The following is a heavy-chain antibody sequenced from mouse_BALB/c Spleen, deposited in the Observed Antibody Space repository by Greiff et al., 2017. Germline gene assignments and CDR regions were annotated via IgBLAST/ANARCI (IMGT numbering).Heavy chain of an antibody. V-gene: IGHV6-6*02. D-gene: IGHD2-14*01. CDR1: GFTFSNYW. J-gene: IGHJ1*01. Sequence: EVQVVESGGGLVQPGGSMKLSCVASGFTFSNYWMNWVRQSPEKGLEWVAEIRLKSNNYATHYAESVKGRFTISRDDSKSSVYLQMNNLRAEDTGIYYCTGIYYRYWYFDVWGAGTTVTVSS. CDR2: IRLKSNNYAT. CDR3: TGIYYRYWYFDV.